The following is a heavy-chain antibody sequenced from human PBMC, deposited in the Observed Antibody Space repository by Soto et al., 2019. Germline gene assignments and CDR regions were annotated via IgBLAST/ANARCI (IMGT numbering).Heavy chain of an antibody. CDR1: GGSLNSYY. J-gene: IGHJ5*02. Sequence: PSETLSLTCTVSGGSLNSYYWTWIRQSPGKGLEWIGYVSSTGSTNYNPSLKSRLTMSLDTSTNGVSLSLTSVTAADAAVYFCARFSPPRKSYDSNTGWFDPWGQGIMVTVSS. CDR2: VSSTGST. V-gene: IGHV4-59*01. D-gene: IGHD3-22*01. CDR3: ARFSPPRKSYDSNTGWFDP.